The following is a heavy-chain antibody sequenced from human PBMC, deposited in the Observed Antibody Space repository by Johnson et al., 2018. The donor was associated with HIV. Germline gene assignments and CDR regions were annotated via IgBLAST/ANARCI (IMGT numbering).Heavy chain of an antibody. V-gene: IGHV3-15*01. CDR2: IKSKTDGGTT. CDR1: GFTFSSYA. J-gene: IGHJ3*02. CDR3: TTEAPTLLRAFDI. Sequence: VQLVESGGGLVQPGGSLRLSCAVSGFTFSSYAMSWVRQAPGKGLEWVGRIKSKTDGGTTDYAAPVKGRFTISRDDSKNTLYLQMNSLKTEDTAVYYCTTEAPTLLRAFDIWGQGTMVTVSS.